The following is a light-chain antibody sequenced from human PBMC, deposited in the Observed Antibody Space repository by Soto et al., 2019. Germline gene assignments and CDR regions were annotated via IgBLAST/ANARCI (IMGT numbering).Light chain of an antibody. Sequence: QPASVSGSPGQSITISCTGTSSDVGSYNLVSWYQQHPGKAPKLMIYEGSKRPSGVSNRFSGSKSGNTASLTISGLQADDEADYYCCSYAGSRTHVVFGGGTKLTVL. CDR1: SSDVGSYNL. CDR3: CSYAGSRTHVV. CDR2: EGS. V-gene: IGLV2-23*01. J-gene: IGLJ2*01.